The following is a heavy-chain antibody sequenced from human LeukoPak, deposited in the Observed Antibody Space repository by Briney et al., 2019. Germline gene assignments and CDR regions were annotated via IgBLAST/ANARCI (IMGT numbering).Heavy chain of an antibody. CDR1: GGTLSSYG. CDR2: IIPIFGTA. J-gene: IGHJ5*02. V-gene: IGHV1-69*06. CDR3: ARGRPTTTIAAAGVNWFDP. D-gene: IGHD6-13*01. Sequence: ASVKVSCKASGGTLSSYGISWVRQAPGQGREWMGGIIPIFGTANYAQKFQGRVTITADKSTSTAYMELSSLRSEDTAVYYCARGRPTTTIAAAGVNWFDPWGQGTLVTVSS.